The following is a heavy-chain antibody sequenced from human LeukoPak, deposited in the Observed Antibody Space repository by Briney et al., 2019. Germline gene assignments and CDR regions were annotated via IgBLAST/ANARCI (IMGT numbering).Heavy chain of an antibody. CDR1: GFTVSSNY. D-gene: IGHD6-19*01. V-gene: IGHV3-53*01. CDR3: AKSREWLVPETDY. J-gene: IGHJ4*02. Sequence: GGSLRLSCAASGFTVSSNYVSWVRQAPGKGLEWVSVIYSGGSTYYADSVKGRFTISRDNSKNTLYLQMNSLRAEDTAVYYCAKSREWLVPETDYWGQGTLVTVSS. CDR2: IYSGGST.